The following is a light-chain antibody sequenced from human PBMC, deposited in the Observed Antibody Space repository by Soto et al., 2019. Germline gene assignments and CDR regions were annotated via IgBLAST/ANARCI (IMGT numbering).Light chain of an antibody. V-gene: IGKV3-15*01. CDR2: GAS. CDR3: QQYNNLPLYT. Sequence: EIVMTQSPAPLSVSPGERATLSCRASQSVSSNLAWYQQKPGQAPRLLIYGASTRATGIPARFSGSGSGTEFTLTISSLQSKDFAVYYCQQYNNLPLYTFGQGTKLEIK. J-gene: IGKJ2*01. CDR1: QSVSSN.